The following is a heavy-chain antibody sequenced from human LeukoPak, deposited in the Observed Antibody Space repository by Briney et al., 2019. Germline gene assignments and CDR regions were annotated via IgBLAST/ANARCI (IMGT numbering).Heavy chain of an antibody. CDR3: AKDILTGYSYHYYYGMDV. V-gene: IGHV3-7*03. D-gene: IGHD3-9*01. Sequence: PGGSLRLSCAASGFTFSSFWMTWVRQAPGKGLEWVANIKQDGSDKHYVDSVKGRVTISRDNARNSLYLQMSSLRAEDTAVYYCAKDILTGYSYHYYYGMDVWGQGTTVTVSS. CDR1: GFTFSSFW. CDR2: IKQDGSDK. J-gene: IGHJ6*02.